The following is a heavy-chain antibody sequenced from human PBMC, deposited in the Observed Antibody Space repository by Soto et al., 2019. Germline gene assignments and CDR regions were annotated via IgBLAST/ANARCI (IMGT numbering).Heavy chain of an antibody. CDR3: ARAYSGRLPRRADYYFAMDV. CDR2: IGAADDP. Sequence: PGGSLRLSCAASGFTFSAYDMHWVRQTTGKGLEWVSAIGAADDPYYLGSVKGRFTISRENAKNSLYLQMNRLRAEDTAVYYCARAYSGRLPRRADYYFAMDVWGQGTTVTVSS. CDR1: GFTFSAYD. D-gene: IGHD2-15*01. V-gene: IGHV3-13*05. J-gene: IGHJ6*02.